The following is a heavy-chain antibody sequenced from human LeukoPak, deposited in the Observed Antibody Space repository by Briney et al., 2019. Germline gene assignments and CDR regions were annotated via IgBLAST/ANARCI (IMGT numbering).Heavy chain of an antibody. CDR3: ARVGLVDNEYGFYFYMDV. CDR2: ISGYNGNT. J-gene: IGHJ6*03. CDR1: GYSFPDYG. Sequence: GASVKVSCKPSGYSFPDYGITWVRQAPGLGIEWMGWISGYNGNTNYAESLQGRVTMTIDTSTSTAYLDLRSLRSDDTAVYYCARVGLVDNEYGFYFYMDVWGKGTTVIVSS. V-gene: IGHV1-18*01. D-gene: IGHD4/OR15-4a*01.